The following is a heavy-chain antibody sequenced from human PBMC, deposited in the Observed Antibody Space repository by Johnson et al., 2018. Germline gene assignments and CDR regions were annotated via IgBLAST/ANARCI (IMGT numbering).Heavy chain of an antibody. V-gene: IGHV3-21*01. D-gene: IGHD2-2*01. Sequence: VQLVESGGGLVKPGGSLRLSCAASGFTFSSYSMNWVRQAPGKGLEWVSSISSSSSYIYYAASVKGRFTISRDNAKSSLYLQMNSLRAGDTAVYYWARDGDIVVVPAASFYYYCYMDVWGKGTTVTVSS. CDR1: GFTFSSYS. J-gene: IGHJ6*03. CDR2: ISSSSSYI. CDR3: ARDGDIVVVPAASFYYYCYMDV.